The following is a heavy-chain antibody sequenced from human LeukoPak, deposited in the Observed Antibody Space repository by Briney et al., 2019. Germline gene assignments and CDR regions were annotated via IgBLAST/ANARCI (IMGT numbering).Heavy chain of an antibody. J-gene: IGHJ4*02. CDR2: ISGSGAST. Sequence: PGGSLRLSCAASGFTFSSYAMSWVRQTPGEGLEWLSTISGSGASTYYADSVKGRFTVYRHNSKNTLHLQMKSLRAADTAVYYCAQIPFRSGDYHFYFWGQGTLLTVSS. D-gene: IGHD3-3*01. CDR1: GFTFSSYA. CDR3: AQIPFRSGDYHFYF. V-gene: IGHV3-23*01.